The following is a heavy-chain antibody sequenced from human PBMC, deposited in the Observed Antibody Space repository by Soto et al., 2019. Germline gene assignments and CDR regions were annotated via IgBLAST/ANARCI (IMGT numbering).Heavy chain of an antibody. CDR1: GYIFINYF. D-gene: IGHD3-9*01. CDR3: VREVPSAYYFEDY. V-gene: IGHV1-46*01. Sequence: QVQLVQSGAEVKKPGASVKVSCKASGYIFINYFIHWVRQAPGQGLEWRGIIHPNGGTTCLAQQLKGRLTLTYDTSTRTVYMELSILRADDTALYFCVREVPSAYYFEDYWGQGTLVPVSS. J-gene: IGHJ4*02. CDR2: IHPNGGTT.